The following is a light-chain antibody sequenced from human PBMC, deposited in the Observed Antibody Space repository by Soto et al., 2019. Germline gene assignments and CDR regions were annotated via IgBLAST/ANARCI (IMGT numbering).Light chain of an antibody. CDR3: CSYTTSNTRQIV. V-gene: IGLV2-14*01. CDR1: SSDVGGYNY. CDR2: DVS. Sequence: QSVLTQPASVSGSPGQSISISCTGTSSDVGGYNYVSWYQQHPGKAPKFMIYDVSNRPSGVSNRFSGSKSDNTASLTISGLQAEDEADYYCCSYTTSNTRQIVFGTGTKATVL. J-gene: IGLJ1*01.